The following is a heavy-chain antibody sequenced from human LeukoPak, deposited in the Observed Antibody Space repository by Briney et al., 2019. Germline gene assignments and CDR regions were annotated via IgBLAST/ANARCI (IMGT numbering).Heavy chain of an antibody. CDR3: ARGTAGYHSSYFDY. CDR1: GFTFGSPW. Sequence: GWSLRLSCAASGFTFGSPWMHWVRQAPGKGLVWVSRINSDGSATAYADCVKGRFTISRDNAENTLYLQMNSLRAEDTAVYYCARGTAGYHSSYFDYWGQGTLVTVSS. CDR2: INSDGSAT. V-gene: IGHV3-74*01. J-gene: IGHJ4*02. D-gene: IGHD3-16*02.